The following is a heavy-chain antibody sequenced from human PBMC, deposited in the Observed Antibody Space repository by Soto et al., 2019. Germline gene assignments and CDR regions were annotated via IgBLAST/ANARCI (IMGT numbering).Heavy chain of an antibody. CDR3: SRDPATVTPWYSDL. J-gene: IGHJ2*01. CDR2: IRSNGYGGTT. CDR1: GFSFGDYS. Sequence: GGSLILSCAATGFSFGDYSMNWFRQAPGKGPEWVGFIRSNGYGGTTEYAASVKGRFSLSRDDSKSIAYLQMNSLKTEDSAVYYCSRDPATVTPWYSDLWGRGTLVTVSS. D-gene: IGHD4-17*01. V-gene: IGHV3-49*03.